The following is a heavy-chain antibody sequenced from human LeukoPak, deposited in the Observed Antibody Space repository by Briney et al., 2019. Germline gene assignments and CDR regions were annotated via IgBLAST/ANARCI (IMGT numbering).Heavy chain of an antibody. CDR1: GFTFDDYG. V-gene: IGHV3-20*04. Sequence: GGSLRLSCAVSGFTFDDYGMSWVRQAPRKGLEWVSGINWNGGSTGYADSVKGRFTISRDNAKNSLYLQMNSLRAEDTALYYCAREGSGSDYYYYDRDVWGKGTTVTVSS. CDR3: AREGSGSDYYYYDRDV. J-gene: IGHJ6*03. CDR2: INWNGGST. D-gene: IGHD6-19*01.